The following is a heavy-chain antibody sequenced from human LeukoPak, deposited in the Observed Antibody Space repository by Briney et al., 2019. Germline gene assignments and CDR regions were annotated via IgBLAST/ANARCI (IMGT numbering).Heavy chain of an antibody. Sequence: GGSLRLSCAASGFTFSSYAMHWVRRAPGKGLEWVAVISYDGSNKYYADSVKGRFTISRDNSKNTLYLQMNSLRAEDTAVYYCARRLSSGWKYYFDYWGQGTLVTVSS. CDR1: GFTFSSYA. V-gene: IGHV3-30-3*01. D-gene: IGHD6-19*01. CDR3: ARRLSSGWKYYFDY. CDR2: ISYDGSNK. J-gene: IGHJ4*02.